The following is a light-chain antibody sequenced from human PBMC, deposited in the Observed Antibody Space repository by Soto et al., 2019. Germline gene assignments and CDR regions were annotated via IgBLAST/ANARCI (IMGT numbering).Light chain of an antibody. J-gene: IGKJ1*01. CDR1: QSVSSN. Sequence: IVMTPSPATLSVSPGERSTLSSRACQSVSSNLAGYQQKPGQAPRLLIYGASTRATGIPARFSGSGSGTEFTLTISSLQSEDFAVYYCQQYNNWPWTFGQGTKVDIK. V-gene: IGKV3-15*01. CDR3: QQYNNWPWT. CDR2: GAS.